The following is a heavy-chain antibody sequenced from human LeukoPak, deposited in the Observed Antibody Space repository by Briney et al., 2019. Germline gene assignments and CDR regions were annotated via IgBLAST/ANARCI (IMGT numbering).Heavy chain of an antibody. CDR3: ARDPWDDVSGFSGDF. CDR1: GFSFISYG. D-gene: IGHD3-22*01. CDR2: ISSSSSYI. J-gene: IGHJ4*02. V-gene: IGHV3-48*02. Sequence: GGSLRLSCAASGFSFISYGMNWVRRAPGKGLEWLSYISSSSSYIYSADSVKGRHTISRDNAKNTLYLQMNSLRDEDTAVYYCARDPWDDVSGFSGDFWGQGTLVAVSS.